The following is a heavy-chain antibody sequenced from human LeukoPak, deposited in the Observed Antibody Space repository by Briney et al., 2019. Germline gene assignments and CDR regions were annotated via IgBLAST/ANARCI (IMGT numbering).Heavy chain of an antibody. CDR1: GFTFDDYG. Sequence: PGGSLRLSCAASGFTFDDYGMSWVRQAPGKGLEWVFGINWNGGSTGYADSVKGRFTISRDNAKNSLYLQMNSLRAEDTALYHCARAGYRGSGSFFDYWGQGTLVTVSS. J-gene: IGHJ4*02. V-gene: IGHV3-20*01. D-gene: IGHD3-10*01. CDR3: ARAGYRGSGSFFDY. CDR2: INWNGGST.